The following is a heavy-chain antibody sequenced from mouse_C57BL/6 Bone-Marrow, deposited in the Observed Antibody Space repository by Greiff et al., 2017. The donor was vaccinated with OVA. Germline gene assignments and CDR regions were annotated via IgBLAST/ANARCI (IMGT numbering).Heavy chain of an antibody. V-gene: IGHV5-17*01. Sequence: EVQLVESGGGLVKPGGSLKLSCAASGFTFSDYGMHWVRQAPEKGLEWVAYISSGSSTIYYADTVKGRFTISRDNAKNTLLRQMTSLRSEDTAMYYCARINYWYFDVWGTGTTVTVSS. CDR1: GFTFSDYG. CDR2: ISSGSSTI. J-gene: IGHJ1*03. CDR3: ARINYWYFDV.